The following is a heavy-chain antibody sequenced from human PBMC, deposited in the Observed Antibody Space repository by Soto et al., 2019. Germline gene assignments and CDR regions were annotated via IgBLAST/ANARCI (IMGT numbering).Heavy chain of an antibody. D-gene: IGHD3-3*01. J-gene: IGHJ6*01. CDR2: IIPIFGTA. Sequence: QVQLVQSGAEVKKPGSSVKVSCKASGGTFSSYAISWVRQAPGQGLEWMGGIIPIFGTANYAQKFQGRVTITAEESTSTAYMELSSRRSEDTAVYYCAREATRDFWSPLLYYYGMDVWGQGPTVTVSS. V-gene: IGHV1-69*12. CDR1: GGTFSSYA. CDR3: AREATRDFWSPLLYYYGMDV.